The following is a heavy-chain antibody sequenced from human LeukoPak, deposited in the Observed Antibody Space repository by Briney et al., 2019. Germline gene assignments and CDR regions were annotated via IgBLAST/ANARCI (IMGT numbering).Heavy chain of an antibody. CDR1: GGSISSSSYY. Sequence: SETLSLTCTVSGGSISSSSYYWGWVRQPPGKGLEWVGSIYYSGSTYYNPSLKSRVTISVDTSKNQFSLKLSSVTAADTAVYYCARWYYDSSGYYRTFDYWGQGTLVTVSS. V-gene: IGHV4-39*07. CDR3: ARWYYDSSGYYRTFDY. J-gene: IGHJ4*02. CDR2: IYYSGST. D-gene: IGHD3-22*01.